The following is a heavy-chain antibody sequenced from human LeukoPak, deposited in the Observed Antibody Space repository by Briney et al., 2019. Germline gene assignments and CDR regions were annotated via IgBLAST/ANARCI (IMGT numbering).Heavy chain of an antibody. V-gene: IGHV3-53*01. Sequence: GGSLRLSCAASGFTVSSNYMSWVRQAPGKGLEWVSVIYSGGSTYYADSVKGRFTISRDNSKNTLYLQMNSLRAEDTAVYYCATRYYYDSSGYLPDYWGQGTLVTVSS. CDR3: ATRYYYDSSGYLPDY. J-gene: IGHJ4*02. CDR1: GFTVSSNY. CDR2: IYSGGST. D-gene: IGHD3-22*01.